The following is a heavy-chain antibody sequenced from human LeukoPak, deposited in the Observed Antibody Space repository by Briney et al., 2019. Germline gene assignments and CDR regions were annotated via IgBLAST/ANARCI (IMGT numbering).Heavy chain of an antibody. V-gene: IGHV3-48*03. CDR3: ASWKGEVGATERGFDY. CDR1: GFTFSSYE. J-gene: IGHJ4*02. CDR2: ISSSGSTI. Sequence: GGSPRLSCAASGFTFSSYEMNWVRQAPGKGLEWVSYISSSGSTIYYADSVKGRFTISRDNAKNSLYLQMNSLRAEDTAVYYCASWKGEVGATERGFDYWGQGTLVTVSS. D-gene: IGHD1-26*01.